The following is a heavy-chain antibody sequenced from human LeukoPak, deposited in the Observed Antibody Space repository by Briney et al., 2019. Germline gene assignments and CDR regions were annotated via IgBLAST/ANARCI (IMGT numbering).Heavy chain of an antibody. D-gene: IGHD2-2*01. J-gene: IGHJ6*03. CDR3: ARAEYCTSNSCYSPNFYYMNV. CDR1: GFTFRSYR. Sequence: GGSLRLSCAASGFTFRSYRMSWVRQAPGKGLEWVANIKEDANEEYYVDSVRGRFIISRDNAKNSLFLQMYSLRADDTAVYYCARAEYCTSNSCYSPNFYYMNVWGKGTTVAVSS. V-gene: IGHV3-7*01. CDR2: IKEDANEE.